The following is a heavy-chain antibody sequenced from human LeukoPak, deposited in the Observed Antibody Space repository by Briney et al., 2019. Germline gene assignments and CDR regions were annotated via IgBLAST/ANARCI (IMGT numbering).Heavy chain of an antibody. CDR1: GYNLNELS. Sequence: ASVKVSCKVSGYNLNELSMQWVRQAPGKGLEWMGGFNPEDGYTVSAQKFQARLSMTEDTSTDTAYMQLSSLRSEDTAVYYCATLRSGSYYMSYFDAWGQGSLVIVSS. V-gene: IGHV1-24*01. CDR3: ATLRSGSYYMSYFDA. CDR2: FNPEDGYT. D-gene: IGHD3-10*01. J-gene: IGHJ5*02.